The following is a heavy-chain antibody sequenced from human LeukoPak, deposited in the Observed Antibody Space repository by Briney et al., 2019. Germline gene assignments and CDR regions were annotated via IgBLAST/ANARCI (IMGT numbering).Heavy chain of an antibody. J-gene: IGHJ6*03. Sequence: GGSLRLSCTASGFTFSDYNMRWIRQAPGQGLEWVSSISTSGSTKYYADTVKGRFTISSDNAQNSLYLQMNSLRAEDTAVYYCARDPYSGSYGNNYYYYMDVWGKGTTVTISS. CDR2: ISTSGSTK. V-gene: IGHV3-11*01. D-gene: IGHD5-12*01. CDR3: ARDPYSGSYGNNYYYYMDV. CDR1: GFTFSDYN.